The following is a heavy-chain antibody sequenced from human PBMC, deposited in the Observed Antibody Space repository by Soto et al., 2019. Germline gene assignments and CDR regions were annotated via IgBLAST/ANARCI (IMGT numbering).Heavy chain of an antibody. D-gene: IGHD3-3*01. CDR3: ARVSPYDFWSGSFDY. CDR1: GYTFTGYY. V-gene: IGHV1-2*04. CDR2: INPNSGGT. J-gene: IGHJ4*02. Sequence: ASVNFSCKASGYTFTGYYMHWVRQAPVQGLEWMGWINPNSGGTNYAQKFQGWVTMTRDTSISTAYMELSRLRSDDTAVYYCARVSPYDFWSGSFDYWGQGTLVTVSS.